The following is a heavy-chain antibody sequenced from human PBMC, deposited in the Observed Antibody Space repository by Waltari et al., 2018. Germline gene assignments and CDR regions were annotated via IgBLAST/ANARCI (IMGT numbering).Heavy chain of an antibody. D-gene: IGHD1-26*01. CDR3: AKGKGGVVGATNFDY. V-gene: IGHV3-23*01. CDR1: GFTFSSHV. Sequence: EVLLLESGGGLVQAGGSLRLSCAASGFTFSSHVMTWVRQAPGKGLEWVSAKSDSGGTTYYADSVKGHLTISRDNSKNTLYLQMNSLRAEDTAVYYCAKGKGGVVGATNFDYWGQGTLVTVSS. J-gene: IGHJ4*02. CDR2: KSDSGGTT.